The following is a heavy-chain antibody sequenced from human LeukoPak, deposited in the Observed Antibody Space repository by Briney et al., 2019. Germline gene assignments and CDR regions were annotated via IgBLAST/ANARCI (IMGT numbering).Heavy chain of an antibody. CDR2: INWNGGGT. CDR1: GFTFDDYG. Sequence: GGSLRLSCAASGFTFDDYGMSWVRQAPGKGLEWVSGINWNGGGTGYADSVKGRFTISRDSAKNSLYLQMNTLRAEDTALYYCARGASYYYDSSGYYNWGQGTLGTVSS. CDR3: ARGASYYYDSSGYYN. J-gene: IGHJ4*02. V-gene: IGHV3-20*04. D-gene: IGHD3-22*01.